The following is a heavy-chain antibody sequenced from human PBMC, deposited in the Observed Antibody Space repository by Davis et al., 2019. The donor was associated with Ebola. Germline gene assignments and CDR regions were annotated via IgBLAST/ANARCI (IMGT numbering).Heavy chain of an antibody. D-gene: IGHD2-2*01. J-gene: IGHJ6*02. Sequence: SETLSLTCTVSGGSISSGGYYWSWIRQHPGKGLEWIGYIYYSGSTYYNPSLKSRVTISVDTSKNQFSLKLSSVTAADTAVYYCARVPGYCSSTSCYVYYYYGMDVWGQGTTVTVSS. CDR1: GGSISSGGYY. CDR2: IYYSGST. V-gene: IGHV4-31*03. CDR3: ARVPGYCSSTSCYVYYYYGMDV.